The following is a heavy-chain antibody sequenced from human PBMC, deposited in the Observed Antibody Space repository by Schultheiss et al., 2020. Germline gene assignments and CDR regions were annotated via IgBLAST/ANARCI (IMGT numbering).Heavy chain of an antibody. CDR3: ARDDYYGMDV. CDR1: GFTFDDYA. V-gene: IGHV3-30*04. J-gene: IGHJ6*02. Sequence: GGSLRLSCAASGFTFDDYAMHWVRQAPGKGLEWVAVISYDGSNKYYADSVKGRFTISRDNSKNTLYLQMNSLRAEDTAVYYCARDDYYGMDVWGQGTTVTVSS. CDR2: ISYDGSNK.